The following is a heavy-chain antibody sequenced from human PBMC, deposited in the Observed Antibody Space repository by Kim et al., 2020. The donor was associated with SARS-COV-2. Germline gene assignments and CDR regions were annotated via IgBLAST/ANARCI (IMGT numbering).Heavy chain of an antibody. J-gene: IGHJ6*02. V-gene: IGHV3-33*06. CDR3: AKDYSSSWYEYYYYYYGMDV. D-gene: IGHD6-13*01. Sequence: GGSLRLSCAASGFTFSSYGMHWVRQAPGKGLEWVAVIWYDGSNKYYADSVKGRFTISRDNSKNTLYLHMNSLRAEDTAVYYCAKDYSSSWYEYYYYYYGMDVWGQGTTVTVSS. CDR1: GFTFSSYG. CDR2: IWYDGSNK.